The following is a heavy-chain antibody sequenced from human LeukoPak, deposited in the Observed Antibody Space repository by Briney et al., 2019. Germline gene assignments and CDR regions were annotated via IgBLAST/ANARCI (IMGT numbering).Heavy chain of an antibody. CDR3: ARSLRSSSGDY. J-gene: IGHJ4*02. Sequence: SGGSRRLSCAASGLTFSSYEMNWVRQAPGKGLEWVSHISGSGSTIFYADSVKGRFTISRDNAKNFLYLQMNSLRAEDTAVYYCARSLRSSSGDYWGQGTLVTVSS. CDR2: ISGSGSTI. D-gene: IGHD6-13*01. V-gene: IGHV3-48*03. CDR1: GLTFSSYE.